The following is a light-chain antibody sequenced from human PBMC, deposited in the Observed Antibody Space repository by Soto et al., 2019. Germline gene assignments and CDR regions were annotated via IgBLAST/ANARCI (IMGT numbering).Light chain of an antibody. CDR2: KAS. CDR1: QSISSW. V-gene: IGKV1-5*03. Sequence: DIQMTQSPSTLSASVGDRVTITCRASQSISSWLAWYQQKPGKAPKLLIYKASSLESGVPSRFSGSGSGTEFTLTISSLQPDVFATYYCQQYNSYSSFGPGTKVDIK. J-gene: IGKJ3*01. CDR3: QQYNSYSS.